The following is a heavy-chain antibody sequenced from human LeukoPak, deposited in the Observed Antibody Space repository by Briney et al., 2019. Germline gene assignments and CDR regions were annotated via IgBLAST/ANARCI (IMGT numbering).Heavy chain of an antibody. D-gene: IGHD6-13*01. J-gene: IGHJ4*02. V-gene: IGHV3-23*01. CDR2: ISGNGVST. Sequence: GGSLRLSCAASGFTFTIYAMNWVRHAPGKGLEWVSSISGNGVSTYYADSVKGRFTISRDNSKNTLYLQMNSLRAEDTALYYCAKRVHTSGWYAAFDYWGQGALVTVSS. CDR3: AKRVHTSGWYAAFDY. CDR1: GFTFTIYA.